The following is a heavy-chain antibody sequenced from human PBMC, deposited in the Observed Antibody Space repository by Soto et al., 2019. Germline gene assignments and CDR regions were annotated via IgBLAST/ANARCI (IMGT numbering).Heavy chain of an antibody. Sequence: ASVKVSCKASGYTFTTYDINWVRQATGQGLEWVGWMNPKSGYTGFAQKFQGRVSMTRDTSISTAYMELSSLRSEDTAVYYCVRVLGSIDYGGQVTLVTV. J-gene: IGHJ4*02. D-gene: IGHD2-21*01. V-gene: IGHV1-8*01. CDR2: MNPKSGYT. CDR1: GYTFTTYD. CDR3: VRVLGSIDY.